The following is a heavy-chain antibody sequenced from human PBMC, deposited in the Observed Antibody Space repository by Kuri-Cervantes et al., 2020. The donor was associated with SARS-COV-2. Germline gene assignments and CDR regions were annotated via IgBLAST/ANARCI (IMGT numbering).Heavy chain of an antibody. Sequence: GSLRLSCAVSGGSISSSNWWSWVRQPPGKGLEWIGEIYHSGSTNYNPSLKSRVTISVDKSKNQFSLKLSSVTAADTAVYYCARGGWSSSSYYYYGMDVWGQGTTVTVSS. CDR1: GGSISSSNW. CDR3: ARGGWSSSSYYYYGMDV. V-gene: IGHV4-4*02. D-gene: IGHD6-6*01. J-gene: IGHJ6*02. CDR2: IYHSGST.